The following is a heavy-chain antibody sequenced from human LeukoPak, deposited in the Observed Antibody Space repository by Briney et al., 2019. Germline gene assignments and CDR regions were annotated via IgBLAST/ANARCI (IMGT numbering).Heavy chain of an antibody. V-gene: IGHV1-18*01. J-gene: IGHJ4*02. Sequence: GASVKVSCKASGYTFTSYGISWVRQAPGQGLEWMGWIGAYNGNTNYAQKLQGRVTMTTDTSTGTSYMELRSLRSDDTAVYYCARSIAAAGIPDYWGQGTLVTVSS. D-gene: IGHD6-13*01. CDR2: IGAYNGNT. CDR1: GYTFTSYG. CDR3: ARSIAAAGIPDY.